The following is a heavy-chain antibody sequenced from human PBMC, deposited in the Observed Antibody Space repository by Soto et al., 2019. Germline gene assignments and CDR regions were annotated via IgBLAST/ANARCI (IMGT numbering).Heavy chain of an antibody. CDR1: GYTFYRHS. CDR3: ARCIPGDYYYGIDV. J-gene: IGHJ6*02. CDR2: INADYGNK. Sequence: QAQVVQSGAEVRKPGASVKVSGKASGYTFYRHSICWVGQAPGQGFEWMGRINADYGNKQYAQKFWGTATTTTDTSTTTVYMELTNPRSDDTAVYYCARCIPGDYYYGIDVWGQGTTVTVSS. D-gene: IGHD1-26*01. V-gene: IGHV1-18*01.